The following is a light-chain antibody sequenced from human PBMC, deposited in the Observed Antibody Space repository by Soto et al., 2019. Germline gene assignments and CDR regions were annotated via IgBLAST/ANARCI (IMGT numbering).Light chain of an antibody. CDR1: SSNIGSNT. V-gene: IGLV1-44*01. J-gene: IGLJ3*02. CDR3: LAWDDSLNGRV. Sequence: QSVLTQPPSASGTPGQRVTISCSGSSSNIGSNTVNWYQQLPGTAPKLLIYSNNQRPSGVPDRFSGSKSGTSASLAISGLQSEDEADYYCLAWDDSLNGRVFGGGTKLTVL. CDR2: SNN.